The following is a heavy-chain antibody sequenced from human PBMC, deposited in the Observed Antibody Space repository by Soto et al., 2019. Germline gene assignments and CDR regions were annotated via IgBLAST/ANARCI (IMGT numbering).Heavy chain of an antibody. CDR2: ISGSGGST. CDR3: AKDIRGGNRLAAAGTIWSDAFDI. CDR1: GFTFSSYA. Sequence: GGSLRLSCAASGFTFSSYAMSWVRQAPGKGLEWVSAISGSGGSTYYADSVKGRFTISRDNSKNTLYLQMNSLRAEDTAVYYCAKDIRGGNRLAAAGTIWSDAFDIWGQGTMVTVSS. V-gene: IGHV3-23*01. D-gene: IGHD6-13*01. J-gene: IGHJ3*02.